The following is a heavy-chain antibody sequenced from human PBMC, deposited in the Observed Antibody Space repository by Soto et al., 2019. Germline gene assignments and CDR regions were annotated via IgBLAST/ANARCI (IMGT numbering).Heavy chain of an antibody. V-gene: IGHV4-30-4*01. CDR1: GGSISSGDYY. D-gene: IGHD3-22*01. CDR2: IYYSGSP. Sequence: SETLSLTCTVSGGSISSGDYYWSWIRHPPGKGLEWIGYIYYSGSPYYNPSLKSRVTISVDTYKNQFSLKLSSVTAADTAVYYCARGWRYYDSSGYYSGYAFDIWGQGTMVTVSS. CDR3: ARGWRYYDSSGYYSGYAFDI. J-gene: IGHJ3*02.